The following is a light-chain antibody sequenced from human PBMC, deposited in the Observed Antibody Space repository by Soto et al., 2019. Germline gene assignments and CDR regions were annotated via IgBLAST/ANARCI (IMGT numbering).Light chain of an antibody. CDR3: QQYNTWPPLT. V-gene: IGKV3-15*01. CDR1: QTVSTH. CDR2: GAS. J-gene: IGKJ4*01. Sequence: EVVMTQSPATLSVSPGDRVTFSCRASQTVSTHVAWYQQKPGQPPRLLIYGASTRATGVPARFSGGRSGTEFTLTINSLESADFDVYYCQQYNTWPPLTFGGGTKVEIK.